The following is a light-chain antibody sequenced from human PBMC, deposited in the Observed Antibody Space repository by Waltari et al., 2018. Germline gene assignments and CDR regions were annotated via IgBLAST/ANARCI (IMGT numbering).Light chain of an antibody. CDR2: AAS. V-gene: IGKV1-39*01. J-gene: IGKJ4*01. CDR3: QQSYSTPVT. CDR1: HSISSY. Sequence: DIQMTQSPSSLSASVGDRVTITCRASHSISSYLNWYQQKPGKAPKLLIYAASSLQSGVPSRFSGSGSGTDFTLTFSSLQPEDFATYYCQQSYSTPVTFGGGTKVEIK.